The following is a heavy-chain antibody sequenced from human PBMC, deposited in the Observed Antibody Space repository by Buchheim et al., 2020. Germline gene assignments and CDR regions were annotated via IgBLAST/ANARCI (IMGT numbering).Heavy chain of an antibody. CDR3: ARAWSGSYNY. J-gene: IGHJ4*02. CDR2: IYYSGST. V-gene: IGHV4-61*01. CDR1: GGSVSSGSYY. Sequence: QVQLQESGPGLVKPSETLSLTCTVSGGSVSSGSYYWSWIRQPPGKGLEWIGYIYYSGSTNYNPSLKSRFTISVDTSKNQFSLKLSSVTAADTAVYYCARAWSGSYNYWGQGTL. D-gene: IGHD1-26*01.